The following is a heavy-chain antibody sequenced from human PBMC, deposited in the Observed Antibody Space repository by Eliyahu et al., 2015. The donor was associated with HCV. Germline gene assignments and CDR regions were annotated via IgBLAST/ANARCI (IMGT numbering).Heavy chain of an antibody. CDR1: GYTFTGXX. Sequence: QVQLVQSGAEVKKPGASVKVSCKASGYTFTGXXMHWVRQAPGQGLEWMGWINPNSGGTNYAQKFQGRVTMTRDTSISTAYMELSRLRSDDTAVYYCARDPLPIAAAGYYYYGMDVWGQGTTVTVSS. D-gene: IGHD6-13*01. V-gene: IGHV1-2*02. CDR3: ARDPLPIAAAGYYYYGMDV. J-gene: IGHJ6*02. CDR2: INPNSGGT.